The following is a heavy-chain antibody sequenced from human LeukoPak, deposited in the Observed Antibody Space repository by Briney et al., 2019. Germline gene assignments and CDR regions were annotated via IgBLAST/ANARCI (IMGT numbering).Heavy chain of an antibody. V-gene: IGHV4-4*07. CDR2: ISTSGNT. D-gene: IGHD6-13*01. CDR3: ARLESAAAGNRWFDP. J-gene: IGHJ5*02. CDR1: GGSISNFY. Sequence: PSETLSLTCTVSGGSISNFYWSWIRQPAGKGLEWIGRISTSGNTDYNPYLKSRVTMSVDTSKNQFSLTLSSVTAADTAVCYCARLESAAAGNRWFDPWGQGILVTVSS.